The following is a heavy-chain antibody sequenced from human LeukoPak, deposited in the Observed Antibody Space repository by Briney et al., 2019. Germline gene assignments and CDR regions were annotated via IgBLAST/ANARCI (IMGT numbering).Heavy chain of an antibody. V-gene: IGHV3-7*01. CDR1: GFTFSRYW. J-gene: IGHJ4*02. CDR2: IKEDGSEK. CDR3: ARDPELAGSDY. Sequence: GGSLRLSCTASGFTFSRYWMSWVRQAPGKGLAWVANIKEDGSEKYYVDSVKGRFTISRDNAKNSLYPQMNSLRAEDTAVYYCARDPELAGSDYWGQGTLVTVSS. D-gene: IGHD6-19*01.